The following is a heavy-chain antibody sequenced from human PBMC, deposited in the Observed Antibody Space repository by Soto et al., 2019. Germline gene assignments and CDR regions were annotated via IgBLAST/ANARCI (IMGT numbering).Heavy chain of an antibody. CDR2: IYYSGST. Sequence: SETLSLTCTVSGGSISSSSYYWGWIRQPPGKGLEWIGSIYYSGSTYYNPSLKSRVTISVDTSKNQFSLKLSSVTAADTAVYYCATLIAAAGTYHYYYYMDVWGKGTTVTVSS. CDR1: GGSISSSSYY. J-gene: IGHJ6*03. CDR3: ATLIAAAGTYHYYYYMDV. V-gene: IGHV4-39*01. D-gene: IGHD6-13*01.